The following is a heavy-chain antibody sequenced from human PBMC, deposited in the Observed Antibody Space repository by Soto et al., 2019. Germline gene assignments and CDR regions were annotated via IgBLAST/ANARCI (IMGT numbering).Heavy chain of an antibody. D-gene: IGHD3-3*01. CDR2: INHSGTT. CDR3: ARDRFDSWSHIYYGLDV. Sequence: PSETLSLTCAVYGGSFSGYSWTWLRQPPGKGLEWIGEINHSGTTDYNPALKSRVTMSADTSKNQFSLRMTSVTAADTAVYYCARDRFDSWSHIYYGLDVWGQGTTVTVSS. CDR1: GGSFSGYS. V-gene: IGHV4-34*01. J-gene: IGHJ6*02.